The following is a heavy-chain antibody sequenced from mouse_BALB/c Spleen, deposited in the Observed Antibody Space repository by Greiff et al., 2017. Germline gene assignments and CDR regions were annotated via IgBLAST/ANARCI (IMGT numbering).Heavy chain of an antibody. J-gene: IGHJ2*01. D-gene: IGHD3-1*01. CDR1: GYTFTSYW. V-gene: IGHV1S81*02. Sequence: QVQLQQPGAELVKPGASVKLSCKASGYTFTSYWMHWVKQRPGQGLEWIGEINPSNGRTNYNEKFKSKATLTVDKSSSTAYMQLSSLTSEDSAVYYCASRGNYIDYWGQGTTLTVSS. CDR2: INPSNGRT. CDR3: ASRGNYIDY.